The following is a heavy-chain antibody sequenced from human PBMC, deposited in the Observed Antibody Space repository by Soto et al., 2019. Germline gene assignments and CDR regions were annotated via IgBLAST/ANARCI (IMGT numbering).Heavy chain of an antibody. V-gene: IGHV3-9*01. J-gene: IGHJ4*02. CDR1: GFTFDDYA. Sequence: EVQLVESGGGLVQPGRSLRLSCAASGFTFDDYAMHWVRQAPGKGLEWVSGISWNSGSIGYADSVKGRFTISRDNAKNSLYLLMNSLRAQDTALYYCAKAINYDFWRYFDYWGQGTLVTVSS. D-gene: IGHD3-3*01. CDR2: ISWNSGSI. CDR3: AKAINYDFWRYFDY.